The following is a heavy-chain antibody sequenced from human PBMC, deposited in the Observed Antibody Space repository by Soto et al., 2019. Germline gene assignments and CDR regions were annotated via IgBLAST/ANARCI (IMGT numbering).Heavy chain of an antibody. Sequence: EVQLVESGGGLVQPGGYLRLSCVASGFSFDRYAMNWVRQAPGKGLEWLSWISVDSVSIEYSDSVTGRFSMSRDDAKNLVYLQMNSLQDEDTAVYYCAIDHRWSFDYWGQGTLVTVTS. J-gene: IGHJ4*02. CDR2: ISVDSVSI. CDR1: GFSFDRYA. CDR3: AIDHRWSFDY. V-gene: IGHV3-48*02.